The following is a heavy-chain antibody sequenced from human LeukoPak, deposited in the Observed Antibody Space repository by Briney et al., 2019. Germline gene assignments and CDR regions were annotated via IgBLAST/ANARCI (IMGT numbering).Heavy chain of an antibody. CDR2: IYYSGST. J-gene: IGHJ3*02. V-gene: IGHV4-59*01. CDR1: GGSISSYY. D-gene: IGHD3-22*01. CDR3: ARDRDYYDSSGYYDAFDI. Sequence: SETLSLTCTVSGGSISSYYWSWIRQPPGKGLEWIGYIYYSGSTNYNPSLKSRVTISVDTSKNQSSLKLSSVTAADTAVYYCARDRDYYDSSGYYDAFDIWGQGTMVTVSS.